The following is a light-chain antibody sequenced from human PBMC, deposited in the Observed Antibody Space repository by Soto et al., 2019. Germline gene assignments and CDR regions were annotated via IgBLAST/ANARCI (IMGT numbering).Light chain of an antibody. CDR2: DAS. Sequence: EIVLTQSPATLSLSPGEGDTLSCRASQSVSSYLAWYQQKPGQAPRLLIYDASHRATDIPARFSGSGSGTDFTLTISSLEPEDFAVYYCQQRINWPVTFGQGTRVEIK. CDR3: QQRINWPVT. CDR1: QSVSSY. V-gene: IGKV3-11*01. J-gene: IGKJ1*01.